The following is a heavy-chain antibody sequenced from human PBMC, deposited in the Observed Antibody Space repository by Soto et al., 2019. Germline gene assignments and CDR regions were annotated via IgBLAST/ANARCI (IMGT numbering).Heavy chain of an antibody. CDR1: GFTFSSYA. CDR2: MSDSGGST. Sequence: EVQLLESGGGLVQPGGSLRLSCAASGFTFSSYAMSWVRQAPGKGLEWVSAMSDSGGSTYYADSVKGRLSISRDNSKNTLYLQRNGLRAEDTAVYYCAKGQQQLVVYYGMDVWGQGTTVTVSS. J-gene: IGHJ6*02. CDR3: AKGQQQLVVYYGMDV. D-gene: IGHD6-13*01. V-gene: IGHV3-23*01.